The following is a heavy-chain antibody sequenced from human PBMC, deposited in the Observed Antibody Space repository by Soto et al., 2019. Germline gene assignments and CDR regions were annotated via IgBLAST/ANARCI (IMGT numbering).Heavy chain of an antibody. V-gene: IGHV3-30*18. CDR1: VFTFSSYG. CDR2: ISYDGSNK. Sequence: PWGSLLLSCAASVFTFSSYGMPWVRQAPGKGLDWVAVISYDGSNKYYADPVKGRFTISRDNSKNTLYLQMNSLRAEDTAVYYCAKSGRGYDIPYWGQGTMVTVSS. D-gene: IGHD3-9*01. J-gene: IGHJ4*02. CDR3: AKSGRGYDIPY.